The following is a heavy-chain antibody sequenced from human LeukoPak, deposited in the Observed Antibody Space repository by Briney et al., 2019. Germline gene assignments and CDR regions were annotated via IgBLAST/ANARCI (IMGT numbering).Heavy chain of an antibody. CDR3: ARASDYVWGSYPTDY. CDR1: GYTFTSYA. V-gene: IGHV1-3*01. D-gene: IGHD3-16*02. CDR2: INAGNGNT. J-gene: IGHJ4*02. Sequence: ASVKVSCKASGYTFTSYAMHWVRQAPGQRLEWMGWINAGNGNTKYSQKFQGRVTITRDTSASTAYMELSSLRSEDTAVYYCARASDYVWGSYPTDYWGRGTLVTVSS.